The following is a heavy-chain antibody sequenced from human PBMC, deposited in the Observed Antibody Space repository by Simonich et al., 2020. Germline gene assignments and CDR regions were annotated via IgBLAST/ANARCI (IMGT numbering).Heavy chain of an antibody. V-gene: IGHV3-21*01. CDR2: ISSSSRYI. CDR1: GFTFSSYS. J-gene: IGHJ6*02. CDR3: ARWIAVAGTGAYGMDV. D-gene: IGHD6-19*01. Sequence: EVQLVESGGGLVKPGGSLRLSCAASGFTFSSYSMNWVRQAPGKGLEWVSSISSSSRYIYYADQVKGRFTISRDNAKNSLYLQMNSLRAEDTAVYYCARWIAVAGTGAYGMDVWGQGTTVTVSS.